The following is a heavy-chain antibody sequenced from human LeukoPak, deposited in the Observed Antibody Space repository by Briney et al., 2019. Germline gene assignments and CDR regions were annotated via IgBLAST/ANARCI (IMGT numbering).Heavy chain of an antibody. CDR3: ARDRGTIFGPQYYFDY. CDR2: INPSGGST. Sequence: ASVKVSCKASGYTFTSYYMHWVRQAPGQGLEWMGIINPSGGSTSYAQKFQGRVTMTRDTSTSTVYMELSSLRSEDTAVHYCARDRGTIFGPQYYFDYWGQGTLVTVSS. J-gene: IGHJ4*02. CDR1: GYTFTSYY. V-gene: IGHV1-46*01. D-gene: IGHD3-3*01.